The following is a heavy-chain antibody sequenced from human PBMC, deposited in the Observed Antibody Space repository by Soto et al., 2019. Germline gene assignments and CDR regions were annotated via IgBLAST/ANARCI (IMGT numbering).Heavy chain of an antibody. V-gene: IGHV2-5*02. J-gene: IGHJ6*02. CDR3: AYLPCSGGSCYWFSFSGMDV. D-gene: IGHD2-15*01. Sequence: QITLKESGPTLVKPTQTLTLTCTFSGFSLSTSGVGVAWIRQPPGKALEWLALIYWDDDKRYRPSLESTRRITKYTSKTQVVLTMTNMDAAATATDYCAYLPCSGGSCYWFSFSGMDVWGQGTTVTVSS. CDR2: IYWDDDK. CDR1: GFSLSTSGVG.